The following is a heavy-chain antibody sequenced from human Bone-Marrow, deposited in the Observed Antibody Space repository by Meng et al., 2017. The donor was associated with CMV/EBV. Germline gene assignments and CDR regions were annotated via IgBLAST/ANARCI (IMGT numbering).Heavy chain of an antibody. CDR3: ARAGFSSSSGRVMSYYYYGMDV. CDR1: GFTFSSYA. Sequence: GSLRLSCAASGFTFSSYAMHWVRQAPGKGLEWVAVISYDGSNKYYADSVKGRFTISRDNSKNTLYLQMNSLRAEDTAVYYCARAGFSSSSGRVMSYYYYGMDVWGQGTTVTVSS. D-gene: IGHD6-6*01. V-gene: IGHV3-30-3*01. CDR2: ISYDGSNK. J-gene: IGHJ6*02.